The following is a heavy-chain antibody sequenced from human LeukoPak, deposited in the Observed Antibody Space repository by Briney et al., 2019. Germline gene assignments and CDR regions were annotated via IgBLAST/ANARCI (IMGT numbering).Heavy chain of an antibody. CDR3: ARDNDDFWSGYYPTWFDP. Sequence: GGSLRLSCAASGFTFSSYWMSWVRQAPGKGLEWVANIKQDGSEKYYVDSVKGRFTISRDNAKNSLYLQMNSLRAEDTAVYYCARDNDDFWSGYYPTWFDPWGQETLVTVSS. CDR1: GFTFSSYW. J-gene: IGHJ5*02. V-gene: IGHV3-7*01. D-gene: IGHD3-3*01. CDR2: IKQDGSEK.